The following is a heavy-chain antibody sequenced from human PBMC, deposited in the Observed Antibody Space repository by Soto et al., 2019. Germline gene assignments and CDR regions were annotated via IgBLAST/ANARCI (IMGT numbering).Heavy chain of an antibody. Sequence: ASVKVSCKVSGYTLTELSMHWVRQAPGKGLEWMGGFDPEDGETIYAQKFQGRVTMTRDTSTSTVYMELSSLRSEDTAVYYCARGYCTNGVCYNVDYWGQGTLVTVSS. D-gene: IGHD2-8*01. CDR1: GYTLTELS. J-gene: IGHJ4*02. V-gene: IGHV1-24*01. CDR3: ARGYCTNGVCYNVDY. CDR2: FDPEDGET.